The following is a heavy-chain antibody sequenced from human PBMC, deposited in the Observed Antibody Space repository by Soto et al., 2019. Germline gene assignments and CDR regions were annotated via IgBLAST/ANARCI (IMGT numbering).Heavy chain of an antibody. CDR2: INAGNGNT. CDR1: GXTFTSYA. CDR3: ARDTGYSYGYN. D-gene: IGHD5-18*01. J-gene: IGHJ4*02. Sequence: ASVKVSCKASGXTFTSYAMHWVRQAPGQRLEWMGWINAGNGNTKYSQKFQGRVTITRDTSASTAYMELSSLRSEDTAVYYCARDTGYSYGYNWGQGTLVTVSS. V-gene: IGHV1-3*01.